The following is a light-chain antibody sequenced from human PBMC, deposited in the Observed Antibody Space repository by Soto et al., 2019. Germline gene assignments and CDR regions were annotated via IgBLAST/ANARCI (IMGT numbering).Light chain of an antibody. CDR2: KAS. CDR3: QQYNSFPT. CDR1: QSTSRW. Sequence: DIQMTQSPSTLSASVGDRVTITCRASQSTSRWLAWYQQKPGKAPKLLIYKASSLESGVPSRFSCTGSETEFTLTISSLQPDDFATYDCQQYNSFPTFGQGTKVEIK. J-gene: IGKJ1*01. V-gene: IGKV1-5*03.